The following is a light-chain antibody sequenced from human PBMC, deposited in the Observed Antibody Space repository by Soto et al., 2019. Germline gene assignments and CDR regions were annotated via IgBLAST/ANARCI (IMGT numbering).Light chain of an antibody. V-gene: IGLV1-40*01. CDR1: SSNIGAGYG. CDR3: QAYDDSLSGWV. Sequence: QSVLTQPPSVSGAPGQRVTISCTGSSSNIGAGYGVHWYQQLPGTAPKLLIDANNNRPSGVPDRFSGSKSGTSASLAITGRQAEEEADDHCQAYDDSLSGWVFGGGTKLTVL. J-gene: IGLJ3*02. CDR2: ANN.